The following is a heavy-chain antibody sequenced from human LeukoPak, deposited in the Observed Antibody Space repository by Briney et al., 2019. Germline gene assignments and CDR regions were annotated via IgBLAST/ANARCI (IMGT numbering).Heavy chain of an antibody. Sequence: ASVKVSCTASGYTFRNYGINWVRQAPGQGLEWMGWISAYNGNANYAQKLRGRVTMTTDTSTSTAYMELRSLRSDDTAVYYCARKGDSSSWFANAFDIWGQGTMVTVSS. CDR3: ARKGDSSSWFANAFDI. CDR1: GYTFRNYG. V-gene: IGHV1-18*04. D-gene: IGHD6-13*01. J-gene: IGHJ3*02. CDR2: ISAYNGNA.